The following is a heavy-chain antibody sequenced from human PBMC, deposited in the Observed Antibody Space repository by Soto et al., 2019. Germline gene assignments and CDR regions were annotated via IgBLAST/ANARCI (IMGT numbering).Heavy chain of an antibody. Sequence: ASVKVSCKASGYTFTGYYMHWVRQAPGQGLEWMGWINPNSGGTNYAQKFQGRVTMTRDTSISRAYMELSRLRSDDTAVYYCARDPTRIAAAGRYGMDVWGQGTTVTVSS. V-gene: IGHV1-2*02. CDR2: INPNSGGT. J-gene: IGHJ6*02. CDR3: ARDPTRIAAAGRYGMDV. CDR1: GYTFTGYY. D-gene: IGHD6-13*01.